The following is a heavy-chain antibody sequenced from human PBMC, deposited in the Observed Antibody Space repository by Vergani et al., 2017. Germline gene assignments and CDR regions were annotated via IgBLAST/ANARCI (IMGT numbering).Heavy chain of an antibody. CDR2: IYYSGST. CDR1: GGSISSGGYY. J-gene: IGHJ5*02. Sequence: QVQLQESGPGLVKPSQTLSLTCTVSGGSISSGGYYWSWIRQHPGKGLEWIGYIYYSGSTYYNPSLKSRVTISVDTSKNQFSLKLGSVTAADTAVYYCARDRGSGNPPLGFDPWGQGTLVTVSS. CDR3: ARDRGSGNPPLGFDP. D-gene: IGHD3-10*01. V-gene: IGHV4-31*03.